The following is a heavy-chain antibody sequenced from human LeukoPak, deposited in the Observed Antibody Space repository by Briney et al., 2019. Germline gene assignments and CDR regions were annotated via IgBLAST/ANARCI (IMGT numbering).Heavy chain of an antibody. D-gene: IGHD3-22*01. CDR3: ARHRLHRLYYDSSGYYHDAFDI. V-gene: IGHV1-18*01. J-gene: IGHJ3*02. CDR2: IRAYNGHT. Sequence: GASVKVSRKASGYSFTSYGINWVRQAPGQGLEWMGWIRAYNGHTNYAQKFHDRVTMTTDTSTSTAYMELRSLRSDDTAVYYCARHRLHRLYYDSSGYYHDAFDIWGQGTMVTVSS. CDR1: GYSFTSYG.